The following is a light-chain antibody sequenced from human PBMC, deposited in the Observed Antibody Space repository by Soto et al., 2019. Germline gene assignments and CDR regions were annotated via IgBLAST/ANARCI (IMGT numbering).Light chain of an antibody. CDR1: SSNIGAGYD. CDR3: CSYAGNLAL. V-gene: IGLV1-40*01. CDR2: GNS. Sequence: SVLTQPPSVSGAPGQRVTISCTGSSSNIGAGYDVHWYQQLPGTAPKLLIYGNSNRPSGVPDRFSGSKSGTSASLAITGLQAEDEADYYCCSYAGNLALFGGGTKVTV. J-gene: IGLJ2*01.